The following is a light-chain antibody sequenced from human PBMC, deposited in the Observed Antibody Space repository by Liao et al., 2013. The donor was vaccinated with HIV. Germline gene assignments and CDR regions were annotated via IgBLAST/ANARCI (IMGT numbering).Light chain of an antibody. CDR1: NIGSKS. CDR3: QAWDSSTVV. Sequence: SYVLTQPPSVSVAPGKTARITCGGNNIGSKSVHWYQQKPGQAPVLVIYSDTDRPSGIPERFSGSNSGNTATLTISGTQAMDEADYYCQAWDSSTVVFGGGTKLTVL. V-gene: IGLV3-21*01. CDR2: SDT. J-gene: IGLJ2*01.